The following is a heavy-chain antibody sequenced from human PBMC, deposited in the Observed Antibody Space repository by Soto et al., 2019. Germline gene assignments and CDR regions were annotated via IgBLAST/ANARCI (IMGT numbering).Heavy chain of an antibody. Sequence: ASVKVSCKASGGTFSSYAISWVRQAPGQGLEWMGGIIPIFGTANYAQKFQGRVTITADESTSTAYMELSSLRSEDTAVYYCAREVEMATIPWFDPWCQGTLLTVSS. V-gene: IGHV1-69*13. D-gene: IGHD5-12*01. CDR1: GGTFSSYA. CDR3: AREVEMATIPWFDP. CDR2: IIPIFGTA. J-gene: IGHJ5*02.